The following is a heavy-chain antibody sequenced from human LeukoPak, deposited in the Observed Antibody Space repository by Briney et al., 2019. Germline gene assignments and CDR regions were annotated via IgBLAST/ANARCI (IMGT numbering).Heavy chain of an antibody. CDR2: ISGSGGST. CDR1: GFTFSSYA. J-gene: IGHJ4*02. Sequence: GGSLRLSCAASGFTFSSYAMSWVRQAPGKGLEWVSAISGSGGSTYYADSVKGRFTISRDNSKNTLYLQMNSLRAEDTAVYYCAKSPRLLWNPTSIAVAGKKYWGQGTLVTVSS. V-gene: IGHV3-23*01. D-gene: IGHD6-19*01. CDR3: AKSPRLLWNPTSIAVAGKKY.